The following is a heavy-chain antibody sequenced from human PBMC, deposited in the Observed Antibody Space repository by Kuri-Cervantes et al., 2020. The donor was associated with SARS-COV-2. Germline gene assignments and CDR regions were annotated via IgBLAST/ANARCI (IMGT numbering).Heavy chain of an antibody. D-gene: IGHD6-13*01. Sequence: SVQVSCKASVGTVSTYIITWVRQAPGQGLEWMGRSIHLLGIANYAHNFQGRVTISADKSESTAYMELRSLGSEDTAVYYCARDGGMAAADYYYYYGMDVWGQGTLVTVSS. CDR3: ARDGGMAAADYYYYYGMDV. J-gene: IGHJ6*02. V-gene: IGHV1-69*04. CDR2: SIHLLGIA. CDR1: VGTVSTYI.